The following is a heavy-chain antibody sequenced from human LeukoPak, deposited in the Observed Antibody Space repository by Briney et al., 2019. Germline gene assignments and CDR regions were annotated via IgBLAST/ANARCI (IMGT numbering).Heavy chain of an antibody. J-gene: IGHJ4*02. CDR2: ISSSGITI. D-gene: IGHD2-15*01. CDR1: GFTFSDYY. V-gene: IGHV3-11*04. CDR3: AKDNCSGGSCYSGTLDY. Sequence: PGGSLRLSCAASGFTFSDYYMSWIRQAPGKGLEWVSSISSSGITIYYADSVKGRFTISRDNSKNTLYLQMNSLRAEDTAVYYCAKDNCSGGSCYSGTLDYWGQGTLVTVSS.